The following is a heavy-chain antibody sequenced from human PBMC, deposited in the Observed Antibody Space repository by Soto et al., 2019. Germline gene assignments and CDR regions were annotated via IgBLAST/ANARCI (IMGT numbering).Heavy chain of an antibody. CDR1: GFTFDDYA. J-gene: IGHJ4*02. V-gene: IGHV3-9*01. CDR2: ISWNSNSV. D-gene: IGHD2-15*01. Sequence: EVHLVESGGGLVQPGRSLSLSCAASGFTFDDYAMYWVRRVPGKGLEWVSSISWNSNSVGSVDSVKGRFTISRDNAKNSLYLQMNSLRPEDTALYYCARGGPDGFCSGGRCYFDSWGQGTLVTVSS. CDR3: ARGGPDGFCSGGRCYFDS.